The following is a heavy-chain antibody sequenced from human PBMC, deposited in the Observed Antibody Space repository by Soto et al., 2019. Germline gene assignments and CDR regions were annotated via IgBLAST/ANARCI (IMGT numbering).Heavy chain of an antibody. Sequence: ASETLSLTCAVYGGSFSGYYWSWIRQPPGKGLQWIGEINHSGSTNYNPSLKSRVTISVDTSKNQFSLKLSSVTAADTAVYYCARLSGITIFGVVKGPFDYWGQGTLVTVSS. CDR3: ARLSGITIFGVVKGPFDY. J-gene: IGHJ4*02. V-gene: IGHV4-34*01. CDR1: GGSFSGYY. D-gene: IGHD3-3*01. CDR2: INHSGST.